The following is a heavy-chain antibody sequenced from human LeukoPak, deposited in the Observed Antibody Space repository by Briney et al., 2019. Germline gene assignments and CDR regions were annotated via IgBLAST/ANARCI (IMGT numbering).Heavy chain of an antibody. CDR3: ATHSSGYYCVNPLWQH. V-gene: IGHV1-24*01. Sequence: ASVKVSCKASGYILTELSMHWVRQAPGKGLEWMGGFDPEDGETIYAQKFQGRITMTEDTSTDTAYMELSSLRYEDTAVYYCATHSSGYYCVNPLWQHWGQGTLVTVSS. D-gene: IGHD3-22*01. CDR1: GYILTELS. J-gene: IGHJ1*01. CDR2: FDPEDGET.